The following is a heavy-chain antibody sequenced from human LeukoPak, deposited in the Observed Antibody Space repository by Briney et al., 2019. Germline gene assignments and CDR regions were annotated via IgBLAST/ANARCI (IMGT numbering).Heavy chain of an antibody. CDR2: IDITGIA. J-gene: IGHJ5*02. Sequence: PSETLSLTCSVSGGPITSYYWSWIRQPAGKGLKWIGHIDITGIANYGPTLKSRVTMSVDTSKSQVSLQLRSVTAADTAMYYCTRGHFDSRGYYHSDTWGQGTLVTVSS. CDR3: TRGHFDSRGYYHSDT. CDR1: GGPITSYY. D-gene: IGHD3-22*01. V-gene: IGHV4-4*07.